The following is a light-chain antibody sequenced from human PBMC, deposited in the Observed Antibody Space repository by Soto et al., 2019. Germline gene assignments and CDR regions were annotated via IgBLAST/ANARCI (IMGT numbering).Light chain of an antibody. V-gene: IGKV3D-20*01. CDR2: DAC. CDR3: QQYGSSPCT. J-gene: IGKJ2*02. CDR1: QSVSNSY. Sequence: EIVLTQSPATLSLSPGERATLSCGASQSVSNSYLAGYQQKPGLAPRLLISDACSTATGIPDRFRGSGSGTDFTLTITRLEPEDFAVYYCQQYGSSPCTFGQGTKLEIQ.